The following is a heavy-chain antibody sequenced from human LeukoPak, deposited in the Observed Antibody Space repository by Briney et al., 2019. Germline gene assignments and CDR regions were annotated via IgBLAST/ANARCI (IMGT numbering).Heavy chain of an antibody. J-gene: IGHJ4*02. CDR3: GRATQTLYYFLY. V-gene: IGHV1-46*03. Sequence: ASVKVSCKASGYTFTSYYMHWVRQAPGHGLEWVGIINPSGGSTSYAQKFQGRVTMTTDTSTSTVYMELSSLRSEDTAVYYCGRATQTLYYFLYWGQGTLVTVSS. CDR1: GYTFTSYY. D-gene: IGHD2/OR15-2a*01. CDR2: INPSGGST.